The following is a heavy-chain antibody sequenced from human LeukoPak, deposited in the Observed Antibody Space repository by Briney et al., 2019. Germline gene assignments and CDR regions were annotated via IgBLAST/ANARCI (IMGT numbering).Heavy chain of an antibody. Sequence: ASVKVSCKASGYTFTDYYMHWVRQAPGQGLEWMGWINPNSGGTNYAQKFQGWVTMTRDTSISTAYMELSRLRSDDTAVYYCARDRGGGDSSGWYNWFDPWGQGTLVTVSS. V-gene: IGHV1-2*04. D-gene: IGHD6-19*01. CDR2: INPNSGGT. CDR3: ARDRGGGDSSGWYNWFDP. J-gene: IGHJ5*02. CDR1: GYTFTDYY.